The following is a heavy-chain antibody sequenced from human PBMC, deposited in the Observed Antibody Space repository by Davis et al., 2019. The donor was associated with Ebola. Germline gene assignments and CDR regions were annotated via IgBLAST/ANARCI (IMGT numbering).Heavy chain of an antibody. CDR3: AHGRYQLNV. V-gene: IGHV3-23*01. D-gene: IGHD2-2*01. Sequence: PGGSLRLSCAASGFTFSSYAMSWVRQAPGKGLEWVSAISGNGDSTYYADSVKGRFTISRDNSKNTLYLQMNSLRAEDTAVYYCAHGRYQLNVWGQGTTVTVSS. CDR1: GFTFSSYA. CDR2: ISGNGDST. J-gene: IGHJ6*02.